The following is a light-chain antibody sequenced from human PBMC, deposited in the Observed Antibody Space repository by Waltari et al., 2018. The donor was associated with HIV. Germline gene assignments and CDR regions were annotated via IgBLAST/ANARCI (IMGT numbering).Light chain of an antibody. J-gene: IGLJ3*02. CDR1: TNDVGRYEY. V-gene: IGLV2-14*03. CDR2: DVT. CDR3: NSYTSTDRWV. Sequence: QSALTQPASVSGSPGQSITISCTGTTNDVGRYEYVSWYQQHPGKVPKLLIYDVTYRPSGVSTRFSGSKSGNTASLTVSGLQAEDEADYYCNSYTSTDRWVFGGGTKLTVL.